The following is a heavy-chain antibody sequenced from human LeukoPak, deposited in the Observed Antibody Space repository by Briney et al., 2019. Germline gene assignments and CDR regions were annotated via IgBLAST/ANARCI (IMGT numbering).Heavy chain of an antibody. D-gene: IGHD2-2*01. CDR2: IRNDGNKK. CDR1: GFSFSTSG. Sequence: GGSLRLSCVASGFSFSTSGMHWVRQSPGKGLDWVAFIRNDGNKKNYAESVKGRFTISRDNAKNTLYLQMNSLRVDDTAVYYCARAMPHDNWFDPWGQGSLVTVSS. V-gene: IGHV3-30*02. CDR3: ARAMPHDNWFDP. J-gene: IGHJ5*02.